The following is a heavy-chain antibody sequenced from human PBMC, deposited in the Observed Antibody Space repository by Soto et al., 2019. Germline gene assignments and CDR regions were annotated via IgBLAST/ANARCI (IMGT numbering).Heavy chain of an antibody. CDR2: ISYDGSNK. Sequence: SCAASGFSFDNYAMYWVRQAPGKGLEWVAFISYDGSNKYYADSVKGRFTISRDNSKNALYLQMNSLSDEDTAVFYCARDGAYGDPYYFDYWGQGTLVTVSS. J-gene: IGHJ4*02. V-gene: IGHV3-30-3*01. CDR1: GFSFDNYA. D-gene: IGHD4-17*01. CDR3: ARDGAYGDPYYFDY.